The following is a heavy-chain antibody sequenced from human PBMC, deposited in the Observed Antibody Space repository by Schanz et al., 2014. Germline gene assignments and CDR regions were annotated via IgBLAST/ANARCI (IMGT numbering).Heavy chain of an antibody. Sequence: QVQLVQSGAEVKKPGASVKVSCQASGYTFTGYYMHWVRQAPGQGLEWMGWTNTNSGDTKSAQKLQGGGTMTRDPSIREACMELTSLTYDDTAVYYCAREVERSRIRNFDSWGQGTLVTVSS. CDR1: GYTFTGYY. D-gene: IGHD3-3*01. CDR3: AREVERSRIRNFDS. V-gene: IGHV1-2*02. J-gene: IGHJ4*02. CDR2: TNTNSGDT.